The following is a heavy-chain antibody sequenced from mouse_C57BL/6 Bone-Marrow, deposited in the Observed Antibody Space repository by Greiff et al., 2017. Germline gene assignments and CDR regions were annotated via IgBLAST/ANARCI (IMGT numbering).Heavy chain of an antibody. V-gene: IGHV1-50*01. D-gene: IGHD3-2*02. Sequence: VQLQQPGAELVKPGASVKLSCKASGYTFTSYWMQWVKQRPGQGLEWIGEIDPSDSYTNYNQKFKGKATLTVDTSSSTAYMQLSSLTSDDSAVYYCARPLDSSGYVWFAYGGQGTLVPVSA. CDR2: IDPSDSYT. J-gene: IGHJ3*01. CDR1: GYTFTSYW. CDR3: ARPLDSSGYVWFAY.